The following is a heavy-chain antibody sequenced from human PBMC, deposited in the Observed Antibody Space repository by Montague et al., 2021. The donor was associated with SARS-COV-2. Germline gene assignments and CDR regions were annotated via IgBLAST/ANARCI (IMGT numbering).Heavy chain of an antibody. D-gene: IGHD3-9*01. CDR3: ARDPDWGAH. V-gene: IGHV3-7*03. CDR2: IKPDGSDK. Sequence: SLRLSCAASGFSFSTFWMTWVRQAPGNGLEWVASIKPDGSDKYYXESLKGRFTISRDNARNSLYLQLNNLRAEDTAVYYCARDPDWGAHWGQGNLVTVSS. J-gene: IGHJ4*02. CDR1: GFSFSTFW.